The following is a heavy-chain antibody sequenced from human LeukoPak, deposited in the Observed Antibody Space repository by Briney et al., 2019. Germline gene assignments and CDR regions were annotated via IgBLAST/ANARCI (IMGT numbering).Heavy chain of an antibody. CDR3: AREPYYDILTGSSFFDY. CDR2: ISSGSFSI. Sequence: PGGSLRLSCAASGFTFSTYEMNWVRQAPGKGLEWVSYISSGSFSIYYADSVKGRFTISRDNAKNSLYLQMNSLRAEDTAVYYCAREPYYDILTGSSFFDYWGQGTLVTVSS. D-gene: IGHD3-9*01. CDR1: GFTFSTYE. V-gene: IGHV3-48*03. J-gene: IGHJ4*02.